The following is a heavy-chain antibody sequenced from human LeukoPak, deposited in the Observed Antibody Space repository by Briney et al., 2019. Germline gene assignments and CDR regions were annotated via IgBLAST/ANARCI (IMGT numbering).Heavy chain of an antibody. Sequence: GASVKVSCKASGYTFTSYDMNWVGQTTGQGLEWMGWMNPNSGNTDFAQKFQGSVTMTRNTSIITAYMELSSLRSEDTAVYYCARGNYDGYYFDYWGQGTLVTVSS. CDR2: MNPNSGNT. V-gene: IGHV1-8*01. CDR3: ARGNYDGYYFDY. CDR1: GYTFTSYD. D-gene: IGHD4-23*01. J-gene: IGHJ4*02.